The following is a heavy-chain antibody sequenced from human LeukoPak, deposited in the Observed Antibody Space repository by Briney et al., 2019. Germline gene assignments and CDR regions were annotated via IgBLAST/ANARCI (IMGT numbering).Heavy chain of an antibody. D-gene: IGHD3-22*01. CDR2: ISSSSSYI. CDR1: GFTFSSYS. Sequence: PGGSLRLSCAASGFTFSSYSMNWVRQAPGKGLEWVSSISSSSSYIYYADSVKGRLTISRDNAKNSLYLQMNSLRAEDTAVYYCARLYDGSAYHADHFDYWGQGTLVTVSS. J-gene: IGHJ4*02. V-gene: IGHV3-21*01. CDR3: ARLYDGSAYHADHFDY.